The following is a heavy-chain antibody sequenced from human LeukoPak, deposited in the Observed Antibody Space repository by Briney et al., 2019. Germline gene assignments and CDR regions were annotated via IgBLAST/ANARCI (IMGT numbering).Heavy chain of an antibody. Sequence: SVKVSCKASGGTFSSYAISWVRQAPGQGLEWLGGIIPIFGTANYAQKFQGRVTITADESTSTAYMELSSLRSEDTAVYYCARDEEAAATNRAYNWFDPWGQGTLVTVSS. J-gene: IGHJ5*02. V-gene: IGHV1-69*01. CDR2: IIPIFGTA. CDR1: GGTFSSYA. CDR3: ARDEEAAATNRAYNWFDP. D-gene: IGHD1-14*01.